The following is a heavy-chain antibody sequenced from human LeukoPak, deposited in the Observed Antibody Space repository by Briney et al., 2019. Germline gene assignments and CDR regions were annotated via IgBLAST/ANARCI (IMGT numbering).Heavy chain of an antibody. Sequence: PGGSLRLSCAASGFTFSSYAMSWVRQAPGKGLEWVSDISGSGGNTYYADSVKGRFTVSRDNSNNKLYLQMNNLRAEDKAAYYCAKDLGIVVLGYFEHWGQGTLVTVSS. CDR2: ISGSGGNT. CDR1: GFTFSSYA. J-gene: IGHJ1*01. CDR3: AKDLGIVVLGYFEH. V-gene: IGHV3-23*01. D-gene: IGHD3-22*01.